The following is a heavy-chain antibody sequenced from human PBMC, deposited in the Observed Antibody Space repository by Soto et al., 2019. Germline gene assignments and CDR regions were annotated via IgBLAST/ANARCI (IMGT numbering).Heavy chain of an antibody. Sequence: SETLSLTCTVSGGSISSSSYYWGWIRQPPGKGLEWIGSIYYSGSTYYNPSLKSRVTISVDTSKNQFSLKLSSVTAADTAVYYCARRSSSRGEYYFDYWGQGTLVTVSS. J-gene: IGHJ4*02. V-gene: IGHV4-39*07. CDR1: GGSISSSSYY. CDR2: IYYSGST. D-gene: IGHD3-10*01. CDR3: ARRSSSRGEYYFDY.